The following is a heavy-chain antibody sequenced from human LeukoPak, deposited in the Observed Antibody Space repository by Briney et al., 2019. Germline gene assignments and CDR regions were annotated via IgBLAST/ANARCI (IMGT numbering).Heavy chain of an antibody. J-gene: IGHJ4*02. D-gene: IGHD1-26*01. CDR2: IYSDDRT. CDR1: GXTVISNY. V-gene: IGHV3-66*01. CDR3: ARVHPNMGHFDY. Sequence: PGGSLRLSCAASGXTVISNYMSWVRQAPGKGLERVSVIYSDDRTYYADSVKGRFTISRDNSKNTVYLQMNSLRAEDTAVFYCARVHPNMGHFDYWGQGTLVAVSS.